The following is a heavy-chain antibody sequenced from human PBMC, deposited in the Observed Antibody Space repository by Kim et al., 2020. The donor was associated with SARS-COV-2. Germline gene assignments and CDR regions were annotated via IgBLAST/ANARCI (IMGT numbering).Heavy chain of an antibody. J-gene: IGHJ4*02. V-gene: IGHV1-3*01. D-gene: IGHD6-13*01. Sequence: QKFQGRLPITRDTSASTAYMELSSLRSEDAAVYYCARDFGQQLVKYYFDYWGQGTLVTVSS. CDR3: ARDFGQQLVKYYFDY.